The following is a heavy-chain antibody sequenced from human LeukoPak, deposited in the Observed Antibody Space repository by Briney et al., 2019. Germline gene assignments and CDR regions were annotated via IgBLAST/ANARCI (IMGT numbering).Heavy chain of an antibody. J-gene: IGHJ4*02. V-gene: IGHV3-13*01. Sequence: PGGSLRLSCAASGFTFSDYDMHWVRQATGKGLEWVSAIGTAGDTYYTGSVKGRFTISRENAKNSLFLQMNNVRAEDMAVYYCVKGGWVHILDFWGQGTLVTVSS. CDR1: GFTFSDYD. D-gene: IGHD1-1*01. CDR2: IGTAGDT. CDR3: VKGGWVHILDF.